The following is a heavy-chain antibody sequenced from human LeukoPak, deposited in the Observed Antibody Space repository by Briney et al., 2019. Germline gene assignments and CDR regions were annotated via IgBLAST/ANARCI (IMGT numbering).Heavy chain of an antibody. CDR1: GGSITTYS. CDR3: ARGDILTGYYFDY. CDR2: IYHSGST. D-gene: IGHD3-9*01. Sequence: SETLSLTCTVSGGSITTYSWSWIRQPPGKGLEWIGYIYHSGSTYYNPSLKSRVTISVDRSKNQFSLKLSSVTAADTAVYYCARGDILTGYYFDYWGQGTLVTVSS. V-gene: IGHV4-59*12. J-gene: IGHJ4*02.